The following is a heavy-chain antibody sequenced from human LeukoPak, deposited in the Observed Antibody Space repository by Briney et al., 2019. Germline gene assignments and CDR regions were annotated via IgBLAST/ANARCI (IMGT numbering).Heavy chain of an antibody. CDR1: RFTFSSYA. V-gene: IGHV3-23*01. D-gene: IGHD3-10*01. J-gene: IGHJ1*01. CDR3: ATGELLPSVGSGKYFNALLY. CDR2: ISGSGSNT. Sequence: GGSLRLSCAASRFTFSSYAMTWVRQAPGKGLEWVSAISGSGSNTYYADSVKGRFTISRDNSQNTLYLQMNSLQTEDTAVYYCATGELLPSVGSGKYFNALLYWGQGTLVTVSS.